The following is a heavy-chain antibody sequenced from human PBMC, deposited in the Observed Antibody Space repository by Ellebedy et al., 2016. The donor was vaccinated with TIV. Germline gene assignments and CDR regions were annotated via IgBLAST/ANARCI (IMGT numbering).Heavy chain of an antibody. J-gene: IGHJ6*02. V-gene: IGHV4-61*01. Sequence: MPGGSLRLSCTVSGASVSSGTYYWSWIRQPPGKGLEWIGFISYSGSTSYNPSLKSRVTISVDTSKNQFSLKVGSVSAADTAVYYCARGVSVWGQGTTVTVSS. CDR3: ARGVSV. CDR1: GASVSSGTYY. CDR2: ISYSGST. D-gene: IGHD2-8*01.